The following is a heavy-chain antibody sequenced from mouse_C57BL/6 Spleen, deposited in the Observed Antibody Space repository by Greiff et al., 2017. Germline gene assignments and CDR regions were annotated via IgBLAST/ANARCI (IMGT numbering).Heavy chain of an antibody. CDR3: ARGPYYYGSSHYFDY. J-gene: IGHJ2*01. CDR1: GFTFSDYG. D-gene: IGHD1-1*01. V-gene: IGHV5-17*01. Sequence: EVKLMESGGGLVKPGGSLKLSCAASGFTFSDYGMHWVRQAPEKGLEWVAYISSGSSTIYYADTVKGRFTISRDNAKNTLFLQMTSLRSEDTAMYYCARGPYYYGSSHYFDYWGQGTTLTVSS. CDR2: ISSGSSTI.